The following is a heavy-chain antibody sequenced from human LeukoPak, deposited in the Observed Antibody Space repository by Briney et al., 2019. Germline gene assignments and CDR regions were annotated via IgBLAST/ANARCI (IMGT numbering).Heavy chain of an antibody. CDR1: GGSISSYY. CDR2: ISNDETNK. Sequence: LSLTCTVSGGSISSYYWSWIRQAPGKGLAWVAVISNDETNKYYTDSVRGRFTISRDNSKNMVYLQMNSLRVEDTAVYYCAKEGQRGSYGVYDDYHWGQGTLVTVSS. CDR3: AKEGQRGSYGVYDDYH. D-gene: IGHD5/OR15-5a*01. V-gene: IGHV3-30*18. J-gene: IGHJ5*02.